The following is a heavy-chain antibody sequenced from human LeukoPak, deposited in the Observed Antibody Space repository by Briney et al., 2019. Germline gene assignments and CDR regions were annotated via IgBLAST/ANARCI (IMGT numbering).Heavy chain of an antibody. CDR3: ARATPKGYYGSGSYSAFDY. CDR1: GGSFSGYY. CDR2: INHSGST. Sequence: PSETLSLTCAVYGGSFSGYYWSWIRQPPGKGLEGIGEINHSGSTNYNPSLKSRVTISVDTSKNQFSLKLSSVTAADTAVYYCARATPKGYYGSGSYSAFDYWGQGTLVTVSS. J-gene: IGHJ4*02. V-gene: IGHV4-34*01. D-gene: IGHD3-10*01.